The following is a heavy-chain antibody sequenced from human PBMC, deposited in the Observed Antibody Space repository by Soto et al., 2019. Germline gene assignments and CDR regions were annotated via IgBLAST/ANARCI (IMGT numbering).Heavy chain of an antibody. D-gene: IGHD6-13*01. V-gene: IGHV4-59*08. Sequence: SETLSLTCTVSGGSISSYYWSWIRQPPGKGLEWIGYIYHSGSTNYNPSLKSRVTISVDTSKNQFSLKLSSVTAADTAVYYCARHRGIAAAPDYWGQGTLVTVSS. CDR1: GGSISSYY. CDR2: IYHSGST. J-gene: IGHJ4*02. CDR3: ARHRGIAAAPDY.